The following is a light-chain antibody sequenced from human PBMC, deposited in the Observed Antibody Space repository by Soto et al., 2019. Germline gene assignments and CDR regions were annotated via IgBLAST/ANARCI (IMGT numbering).Light chain of an antibody. CDR1: SSNIGGNS. Sequence: QSVLTQPPSVSAAPGQKVTISCSGSSSNIGGNSVSWYQQLPGTAPKLLIYDDDKRPSGIPDRFSGSKSGKSATLGITGFQTGDEADYYCGSWDSSLSAYVFATGTKVTV. V-gene: IGLV1-51*01. J-gene: IGLJ1*01. CDR3: GSWDSSLSAYV. CDR2: DDD.